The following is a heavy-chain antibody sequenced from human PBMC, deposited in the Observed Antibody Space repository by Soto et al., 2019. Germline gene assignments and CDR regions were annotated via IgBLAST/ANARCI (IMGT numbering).Heavy chain of an antibody. CDR1: GGSMRNYF. CDR3: AAGEASSRNLAPYYLDF. D-gene: IGHD6-13*01. CDR2: IHYSGTT. J-gene: IGHJ4*02. Sequence: SETLSLTCTVSGGSMRNYFWTWIRQPPGKGLEWIGYIHYSGTTSFFPSYNPSLRSRVAISEDTSKNQFSLKLLSVTTADTAVYFCAAGEASSRNLAPYYLDFWGQGTLVTVSS. V-gene: IGHV4-59*01.